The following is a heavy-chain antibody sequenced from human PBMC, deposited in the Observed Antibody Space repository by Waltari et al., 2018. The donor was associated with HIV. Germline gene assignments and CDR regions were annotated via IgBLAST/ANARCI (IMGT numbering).Heavy chain of an antibody. Sequence: EVQLLESGGGLVQPGGSLRLSCAASGFTFSSLAMSWVRQAPGKGLEWVSAIRGTGARTYYADSVKGRFTISRDNSKNTLYLQMNSLRADDTALYYCAKDLNGYDRFDYWGQGTLVTVSS. CDR3: AKDLNGYDRFDY. CDR1: GFTFSSLA. J-gene: IGHJ4*02. V-gene: IGHV3-23*01. CDR2: IRGTGART. D-gene: IGHD5-12*01.